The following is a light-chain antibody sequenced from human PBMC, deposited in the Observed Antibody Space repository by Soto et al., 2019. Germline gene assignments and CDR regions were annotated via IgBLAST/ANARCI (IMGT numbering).Light chain of an antibody. Sequence: QSVLTQPPSASGTPGQRVTISCSGSSSNIGSNYVYWYQQLSGTAPKLLIYRNNQRPSGVPDRFSGSKSGTSASLAISGLRSEDEADYYCAAWDDSLTHWVFGGGTKVTVL. CDR2: RNN. J-gene: IGLJ3*02. V-gene: IGLV1-47*01. CDR3: AAWDDSLTHWV. CDR1: SSNIGSNY.